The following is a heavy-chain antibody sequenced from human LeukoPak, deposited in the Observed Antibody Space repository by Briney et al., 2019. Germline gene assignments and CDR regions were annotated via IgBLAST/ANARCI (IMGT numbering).Heavy chain of an antibody. CDR1: GFTFSSYA. J-gene: IGHJ6*02. V-gene: IGHV3-30-3*01. Sequence: GGSLRLSCAASGFTFSSYAMHWVRQAPGKGLEWVAVISYDGSNKYYADSVKGRFTISRDNSKNTLYLQMNSLRAEDTAVYYCARDFWTENDYGDYGPDYYYGMDVWGQGTTVTVSS. CDR3: ARDFWTENDYGDYGPDYYYGMDV. CDR2: ISYDGSNK. D-gene: IGHD4-17*01.